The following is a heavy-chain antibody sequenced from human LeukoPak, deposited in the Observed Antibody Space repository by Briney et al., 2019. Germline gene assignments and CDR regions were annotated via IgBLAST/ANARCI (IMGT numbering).Heavy chain of an antibody. J-gene: IGHJ4*02. Sequence: SETLSLTCAVSGGSFSGYYWSWIRQPPGKGLEWIGEINHSGSTNYNPSLKSRVTISVDTSKNQFSLKLSSVTAADTAVYYCARGLACDYWGQGTLVTVSS. CDR1: GGSFSGYY. V-gene: IGHV4-34*01. CDR2: INHSGST. CDR3: ARGLACDY.